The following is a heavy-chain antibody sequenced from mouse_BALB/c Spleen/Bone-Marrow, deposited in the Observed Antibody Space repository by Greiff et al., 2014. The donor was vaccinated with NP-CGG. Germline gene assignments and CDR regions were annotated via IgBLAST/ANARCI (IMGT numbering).Heavy chain of an antibody. CDR3: AREDYDYDWGFYY. Sequence: VQLQQSGPELVKPGASVKISCKASGYTFTDYNMHWVKQSHGKSLEWIGYIYPYNGGTGYNQKFESKATLTVDNSSSTAHMELRSLTSEDSAVYYCAREDYDYDWGFYYWGQGTTLTVSS. CDR2: IYPYNGGT. CDR1: GYTFTDYN. D-gene: IGHD2-4*01. J-gene: IGHJ2*01. V-gene: IGHV1S29*02.